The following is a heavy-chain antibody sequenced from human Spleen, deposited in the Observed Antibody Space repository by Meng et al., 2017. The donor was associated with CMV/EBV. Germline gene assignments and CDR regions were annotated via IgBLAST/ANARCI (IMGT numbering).Heavy chain of an antibody. D-gene: IGHD3-3*01. J-gene: IGHJ4*02. CDR2: IIPILGSA. V-gene: IGHV1-69*01. CDR1: DMFWGNV. CDR3: ARDLADGFWSGCYDY. Sequence: DMFWGNVISWVRQAPGQGVEWMGGIIPILGSANYAQKFVGRVTITADESTKIAYMELSSLRSDDTAIYYCARDLADGFWSGCYDYWGQGTLVTVSS.